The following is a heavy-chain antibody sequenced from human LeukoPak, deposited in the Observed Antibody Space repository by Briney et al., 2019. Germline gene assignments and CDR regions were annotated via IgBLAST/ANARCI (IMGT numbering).Heavy chain of an antibody. CDR3: ASCAGSGCYTEAFAI. Sequence: SVKVSCKASGGTLNSDTLSWVRQAPGQGLECVGRVIPVLGVTNYAQNFQGRVTITADKTTGTTHMELSSLKSEDTAMYYCASCAGSGCYTEAFAIWGQGTLVIVSS. D-gene: IGHD2-2*02. CDR1: GGTLNSDT. V-gene: IGHV1-69*02. CDR2: VIPVLGVT. J-gene: IGHJ3*02.